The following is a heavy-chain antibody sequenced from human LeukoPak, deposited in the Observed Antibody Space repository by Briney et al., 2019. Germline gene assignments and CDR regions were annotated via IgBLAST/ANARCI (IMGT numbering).Heavy chain of an antibody. CDR1: GFTFNNYA. CDR3: ARDSGYSGAFDI. CDR2: ISSSSSYT. V-gene: IGHV3-11*05. D-gene: IGHD3-22*01. J-gene: IGHJ3*02. Sequence: GGSLRLSCEASGFTFNNYAMSWIRQAPGKGLEWVSYISSSSSYTNYADSVKGRFTISRDNAKNSLYLQMNSLRAEDTAVYYCARDSGYSGAFDIWGQGTMVTVSS.